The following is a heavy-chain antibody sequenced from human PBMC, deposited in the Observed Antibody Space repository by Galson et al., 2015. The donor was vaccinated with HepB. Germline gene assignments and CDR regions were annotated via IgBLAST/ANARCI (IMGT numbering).Heavy chain of an antibody. CDR3: ARDSCSNWEYYYYMDV. CDR2: ISSSGSTI. CDR1: GFTFSDYY. Sequence: SLRLSCAASGFTFSDYYMSWIRQAPGKGLEWVSYISSSGSTIYYADSVKGRFTISRDNAKNSLYLQMNSLRAEDTAVYYCARDSCSNWEYYYYMDVWGKGTTVTVSS. V-gene: IGHV3-11*01. D-gene: IGHD4-11*01. J-gene: IGHJ6*03.